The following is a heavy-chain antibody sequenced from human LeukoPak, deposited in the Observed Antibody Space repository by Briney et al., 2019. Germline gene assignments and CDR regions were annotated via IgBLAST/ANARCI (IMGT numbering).Heavy chain of an antibody. J-gene: IGHJ6*02. CDR1: XYTFTSYY. CDR2: INPSGGST. D-gene: IGHD6-6*01. Sequence: SVKVSCXXXXYTFTSYYMHWVRQAPGQGLEWMGIINPSGGSTSYAQKFQGRVTMTRDTSTSTVYMELSSLRSEDTAVYYCARDYYQQLVQGGYYYYGMDVWGQGTTVTVSS. CDR3: ARDYYQQLVQGGYYYYGMDV. V-gene: IGHV1-46*01.